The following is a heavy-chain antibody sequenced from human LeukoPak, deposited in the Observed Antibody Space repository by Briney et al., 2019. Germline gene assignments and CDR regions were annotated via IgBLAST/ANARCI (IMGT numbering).Heavy chain of an antibody. V-gene: IGHV3-33*01. D-gene: IGHD4-17*01. CDR2: IWYDGSNK. CDR1: GFTFSSYG. CDR3: AREVGGPDYGDSTGVYFDY. J-gene: IGHJ4*02. Sequence: PGGSLRLSCAASGFTFSSYGMHWVRQAPGKGLEWVAVIWYDGSNKYYADSVKGRFTISRDNSKNTLYLQMNSLRAEDTAVYYCAREVGGPDYGDSTGVYFDYWGQGTLVTVSS.